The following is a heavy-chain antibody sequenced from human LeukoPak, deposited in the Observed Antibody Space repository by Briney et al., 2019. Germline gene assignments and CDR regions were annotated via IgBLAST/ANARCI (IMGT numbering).Heavy chain of an antibody. CDR3: AKGNTMIVVVSDY. CDR2: ISGSGGST. Sequence: RGCLRLSCAASGFTFSSYAMSWVRQAPGKGLEWVSAISGSGGSTYYADSVKGRFTISRDNSKNTLYLQMNSLRAEDTAVYYCAKGNTMIVVVSDYWGQGTLVTVSS. V-gene: IGHV3-23*01. D-gene: IGHD3-22*01. CDR1: GFTFSSYA. J-gene: IGHJ4*02.